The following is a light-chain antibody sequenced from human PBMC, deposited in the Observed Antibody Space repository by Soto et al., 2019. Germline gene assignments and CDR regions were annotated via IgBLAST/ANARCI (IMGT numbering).Light chain of an antibody. CDR3: QQSFSTPRT. CDR2: GAS. Sequence: DIQMTQSPSPLSASVGDRVTITCRASQTISTYLNWYQQKPGKAPKLLIYGASSLRSGVPSRFSGSGSGTDFTLTISSLQPEDFGTYYCQQSFSTPRTFGQGTEVDIK. J-gene: IGKJ1*01. V-gene: IGKV1-39*01. CDR1: QTISTY.